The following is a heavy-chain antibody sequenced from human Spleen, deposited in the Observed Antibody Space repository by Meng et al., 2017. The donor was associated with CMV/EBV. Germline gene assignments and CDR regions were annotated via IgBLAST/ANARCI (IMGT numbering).Heavy chain of an antibody. J-gene: IGHJ6*02. V-gene: IGHV1-18*01. Sequence: ASVKVSCKASGYTFTSYGMSWVRQAPGQGLEWMGWISTYNGNRNYAQKFQGRVTMTTDTSTSTAYMELRSLRSDDTAVYYCARAGGVIVPYYYGMDVWGQGTTVTVSS. D-gene: IGHD2/OR15-2a*01. CDR1: GYTFTSYG. CDR2: ISTYNGNR. CDR3: ARAGGVIVPYYYGMDV.